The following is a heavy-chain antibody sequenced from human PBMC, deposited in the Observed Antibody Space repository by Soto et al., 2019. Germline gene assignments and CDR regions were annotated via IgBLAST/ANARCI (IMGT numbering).Heavy chain of an antibody. V-gene: IGHV3-23*01. CDR2: ISGSGGNT. Sequence: EVQLLESGGGLVQPGGSLRLSCAASGFTFSTYPMSWVRQAPGKGLEWVSAISGSGGNTYYEDSVSGRFTISRDNSKNTLYLQMSSLRAEDTAVYYCAKDHLTAGGTFWFDPRGQGTLVTVSS. CDR1: GFTFSTYP. J-gene: IGHJ5*02. CDR3: AKDHLTAGGTFWFDP. D-gene: IGHD6-13*01.